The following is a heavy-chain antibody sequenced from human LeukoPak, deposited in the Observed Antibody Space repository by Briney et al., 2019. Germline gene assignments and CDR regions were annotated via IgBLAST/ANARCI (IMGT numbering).Heavy chain of an antibody. CDR1: GYSISSGYY. CDR3: ARGLNDSWTGENY. J-gene: IGHJ4*02. V-gene: IGHV4-38-2*02. CDR2: IYHSGST. Sequence: SETLSLTCTVSGYSISSGYYWGWIRQPPGKGLEWIGSIYHSGSTYYNPSLKSRVTISVDTSKNQFSLKLSSVTAADTAVYYCARGLNDSWTGENYWGQGTLVTVSS. D-gene: IGHD3-3*01.